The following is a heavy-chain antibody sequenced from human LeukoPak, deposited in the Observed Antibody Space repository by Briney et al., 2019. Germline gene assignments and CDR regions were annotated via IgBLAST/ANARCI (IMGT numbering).Heavy chain of an antibody. CDR1: GYSISSGYY. CDR3: ARHELVAVAGTIYNWFDP. D-gene: IGHD6-19*01. V-gene: IGHV4-38-2*02. J-gene: IGHJ5*02. Sequence: PSETLPLTCTVSGYSISSGYYWGWIRQPPGKGLEWIGSIYHSGSTYYNPSLKSRVTISVDTSKNQFSLKLSSVTAADTAVYYCARHELVAVAGTIYNWFDPWGQGTLVTVSS. CDR2: IYHSGST.